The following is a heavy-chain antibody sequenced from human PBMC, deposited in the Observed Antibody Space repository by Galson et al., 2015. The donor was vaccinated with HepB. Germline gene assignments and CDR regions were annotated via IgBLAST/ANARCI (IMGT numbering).Heavy chain of an antibody. CDR3: VKVDGVQLSHYYFDY. V-gene: IGHV3-9*01. J-gene: IGHJ4*02. Sequence: SLRLSCAASGFTFDDYAMHWVRQAPGKGLEWVSGISWHSGIIGYADSVKGRFTISRDNAKNYLYLQMNSLRAEDTALYYCVKVDGVQLSHYYFDYWGQGTLVTVSS. CDR2: ISWHSGII. CDR1: GFTFDDYA. D-gene: IGHD3-16*02.